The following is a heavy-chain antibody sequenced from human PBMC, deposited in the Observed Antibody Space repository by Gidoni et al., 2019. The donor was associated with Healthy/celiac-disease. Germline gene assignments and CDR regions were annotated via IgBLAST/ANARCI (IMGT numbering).Heavy chain of an antibody. CDR1: GYSFPSYW. D-gene: IGHD3-10*01. CDR3: AYGSLYYYYYGMDV. Sequence: EVQLVQSGAEVKTPGESLRISCKGSGYSFPSYWISWVRQMPGKGLEWMGRIDPSDSYTNYSPSFQGHVTISADKSSSTAHLQWSSLKASDTAMYYCAYGSLYYYYYGMDVWGQGTTVTVSS. CDR2: IDPSDSYT. V-gene: IGHV5-10-1*03. J-gene: IGHJ6*02.